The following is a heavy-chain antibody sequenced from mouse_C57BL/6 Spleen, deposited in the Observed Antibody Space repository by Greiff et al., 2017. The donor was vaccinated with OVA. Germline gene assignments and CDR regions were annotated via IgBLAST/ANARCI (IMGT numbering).Heavy chain of an antibody. CDR2: IYPGDGDT. J-gene: IGHJ2*01. Sequence: VQLVESGPELVKPGASVKISCKASGYAFSSSWMNWVKQRPGKGLEWIGRIYPGDGDTNYNGKFKGKATLTADKSSSTAYMQLSSLTSEDSAVYFCARKARSSSFDYWGQGTTLTVSS. CDR3: ARKARSSSFDY. CDR1: GYAFSSSW. D-gene: IGHD1-3*01. V-gene: IGHV1-82*01.